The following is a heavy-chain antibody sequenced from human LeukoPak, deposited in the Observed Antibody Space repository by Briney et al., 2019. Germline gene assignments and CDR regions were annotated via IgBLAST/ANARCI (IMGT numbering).Heavy chain of an antibody. J-gene: IGHJ6*03. D-gene: IGHD1-20*01. Sequence: SEKGRFTISRDNAKNSGYLQMNSLRAEDTAVYYCAREGGLNNWIYYMDVWGKGTTVTVSS. V-gene: IGHV3-21*01. CDR3: AREGGLNNWIYYMDV.